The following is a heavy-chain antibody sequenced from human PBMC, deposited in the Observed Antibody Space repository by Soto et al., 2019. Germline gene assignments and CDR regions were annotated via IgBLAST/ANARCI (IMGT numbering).Heavy chain of an antibody. V-gene: IGHV3-23*01. Sequence: EVQLLESGGGLVQPGGSLRLSCAASGFTFSSYAMSWVRQAPGKGLEWVSAISGSGGSTYYADSVKGRFTISRDNSKNTLYLQMNSLRAEDTAVYYCARVVPAASSYYYYGMDVWGQGTTVTVSS. CDR2: ISGSGGST. D-gene: IGHD2-2*01. CDR3: ARVVPAASSYYYYGMDV. CDR1: GFTFSSYA. J-gene: IGHJ6*02.